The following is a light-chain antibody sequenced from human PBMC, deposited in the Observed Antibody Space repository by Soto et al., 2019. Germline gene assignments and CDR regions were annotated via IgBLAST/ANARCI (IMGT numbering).Light chain of an antibody. Sequence: EIVLTQSPATLSLSPGERATLSCGASQSISNALLAWYQQKPGLAPRLLIYEISRRATGIPDRFSGSGSGSGFTLTISRLEPDDFAVYYCQQYGASPWTFGQGTTVEVQ. V-gene: IGKV3D-20*01. CDR1: QSISNAL. CDR3: QQYGASPWT. J-gene: IGKJ1*01. CDR2: EIS.